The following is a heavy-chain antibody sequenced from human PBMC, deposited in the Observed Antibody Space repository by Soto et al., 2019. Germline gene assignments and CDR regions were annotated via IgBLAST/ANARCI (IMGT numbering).Heavy chain of an antibody. Sequence: GWSLRLSCAASGFTFSSYAMSWVRQAPGKGLEWVSAISGSGGSTYFADSVKGRFTISRDNSKNTLFLQMSSLRAEDTAVYYFATVQVTTGTTWRVFDYWGQGTLVTVSS. D-gene: IGHD1-1*01. CDR3: ATVQVTTGTTWRVFDY. CDR1: GFTFSSYA. V-gene: IGHV3-23*01. CDR2: ISGSGGST. J-gene: IGHJ4*02.